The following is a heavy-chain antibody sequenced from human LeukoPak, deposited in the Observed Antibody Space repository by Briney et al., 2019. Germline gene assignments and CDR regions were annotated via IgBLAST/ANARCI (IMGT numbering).Heavy chain of an antibody. CDR3: ARHQSYYYDSSGYRYFDY. V-gene: IGHV5-51*01. CDR2: IYSGDSDT. Sequence: GESPKISRKGSGYSFTNYWIGWVPQMSGKGLELMGIIYSGDSDTRYSPAFQGQVTISADKSISTAYLQWSSLKASDTAMYYCARHQSYYYDSSGYRYFDYWGQGTLVTVSS. D-gene: IGHD3-22*01. CDR1: GYSFTNYW. J-gene: IGHJ4*02.